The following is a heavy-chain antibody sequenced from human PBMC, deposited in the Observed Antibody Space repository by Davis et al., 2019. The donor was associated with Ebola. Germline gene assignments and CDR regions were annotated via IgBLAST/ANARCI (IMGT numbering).Heavy chain of an antibody. CDR2: IRIKSNSYAT. D-gene: IGHD4-17*01. CDR1: GFTFSGSA. CDR3: TRNYGDYWGNDALDI. Sequence: GGSLRLSCAASGFTFSGSAMHWVRQASGKGLEWVGRIRIKSNSYATAYAASVKGRFTIPSDDSKNTAYLQMNSLKTEDTAVYYCTRNYGDYWGNDALDIWGQGTMVTVSS. J-gene: IGHJ3*02. V-gene: IGHV3-73*01.